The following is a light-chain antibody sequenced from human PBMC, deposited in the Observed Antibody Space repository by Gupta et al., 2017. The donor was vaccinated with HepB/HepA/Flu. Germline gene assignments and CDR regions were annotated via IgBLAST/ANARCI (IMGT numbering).Light chain of an antibody. CDR1: QNLLYSSNSKNY. V-gene: IGKV4-1*01. J-gene: IGKJ1*01. Sequence: DIVMPQSPDSLTASLGERATINCKSSQNLLYSSNSKNYLSWYQQKAGQPPKLLIYWASTRESVVPDRFSGSGSGTDFTLTISSLQAEDVAVYYWQQSYSTPWTFGQGTKVEIK. CDR3: QQSYSTPWT. CDR2: WAS.